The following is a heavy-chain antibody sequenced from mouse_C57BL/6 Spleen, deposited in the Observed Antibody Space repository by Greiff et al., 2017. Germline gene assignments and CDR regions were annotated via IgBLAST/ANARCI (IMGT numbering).Heavy chain of an antibody. Sequence: QVQLQQSGAELVRPGTSVKMSCKASGYTFTNYWIGWAKQRPGHGLEWIGDIYPGGGYTNYNEKFKGKATLTADKSSSTAYMQFSSLTSADSAIYYCARSGYFGSSFLCYFDYWGQGTTLTVSS. CDR3: ARSGYFGSSFLCYFDY. CDR1: GYTFTNYW. V-gene: IGHV1-63*01. D-gene: IGHD1-1*01. J-gene: IGHJ2*01. CDR2: IYPGGGYT.